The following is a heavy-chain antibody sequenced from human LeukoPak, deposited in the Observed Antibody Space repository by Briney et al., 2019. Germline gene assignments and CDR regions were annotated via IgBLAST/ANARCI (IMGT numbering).Heavy chain of an antibody. D-gene: IGHD3-10*01. CDR3: AARDLVGGYYYGSGSQAPDAFDI. V-gene: IGHV1-18*01. Sequence: ASVKVSCKASGYTFTSYGISWVRLAPGQGLEWMGWISAYNGNRNYAQKLQGRVTMTTDTSTSTAYMELRSLRSDDTAVYYCAARDLVGGYYYGSGSQAPDAFDIWGQGTMVTVSS. CDR1: GYTFTSYG. J-gene: IGHJ3*02. CDR2: ISAYNGNR.